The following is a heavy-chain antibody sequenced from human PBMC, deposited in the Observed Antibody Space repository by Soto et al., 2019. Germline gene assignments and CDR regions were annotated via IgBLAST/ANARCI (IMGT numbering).Heavy chain of an antibody. CDR3: ARFKGAAAGTWDWFDP. Sequence: PSETLSLTCAVYGGSFSGYYWSWIRQPPGKGLEWIGEINHSGSTNYNPSLKSRVTISVDTSKNQFSLKLSSVTAADTAVYYCARFKGAAAGTWDWFDPWGQGTLVTVSS. V-gene: IGHV4-34*01. CDR2: INHSGST. D-gene: IGHD6-13*01. CDR1: GGSFSGYY. J-gene: IGHJ5*02.